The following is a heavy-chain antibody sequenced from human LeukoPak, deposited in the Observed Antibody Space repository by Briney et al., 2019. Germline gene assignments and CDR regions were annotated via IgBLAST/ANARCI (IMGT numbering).Heavy chain of an antibody. CDR3: PRDRPLERRGLDY. D-gene: IGHD1-1*01. J-gene: IGHJ4*02. CDR1: GDSMSNFY. Sequence: PSETLSLTCTVSGDSMSNFYWSCIRQPPGKGLEWIGFVYYSGSTNYNPSLKSRVTISIDTSKNQFSLKLSSVTPADTAVYYCPRDRPLERRGLDYWGQGALVTASS. CDR2: VYYSGST. V-gene: IGHV4-59*01.